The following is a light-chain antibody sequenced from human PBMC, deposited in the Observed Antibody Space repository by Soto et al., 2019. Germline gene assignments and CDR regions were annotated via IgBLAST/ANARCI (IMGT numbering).Light chain of an antibody. CDR2: DTS. CDR3: QQYGSSPRT. Sequence: EIVLTQSPGTLSLSPGERATLSCRASQSVNSGYLAWYQHTPGQAPRLLIYDTSTRATGIPYRFSGSGSGKDFTLTISRLEAEDFAVYYCQQYGSSPRTVGQGTKVEIK. V-gene: IGKV3-20*01. CDR1: QSVNSGY. J-gene: IGKJ1*01.